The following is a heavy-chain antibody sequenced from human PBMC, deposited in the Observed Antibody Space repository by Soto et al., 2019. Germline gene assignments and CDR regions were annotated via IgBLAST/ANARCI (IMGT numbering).Heavy chain of an antibody. D-gene: IGHD3-3*01. V-gene: IGHV1-8*01. J-gene: IGHJ6*02. CDR1: GYTFTSYD. Sequence: DSVKVYFKASGYTFTSYDINWVRQATGQGLEWMGWMNPNSGNTGYAQKFQGRVTMTRNTSISTAYMGLSSLRSEDTAVYYCARYYDFWSGYYTWYYGMDVWGQGTTVTVSS. CDR2: MNPNSGNT. CDR3: ARYYDFWSGYYTWYYGMDV.